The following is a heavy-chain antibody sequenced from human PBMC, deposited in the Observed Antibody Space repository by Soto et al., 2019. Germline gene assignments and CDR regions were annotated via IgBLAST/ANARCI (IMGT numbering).Heavy chain of an antibody. D-gene: IGHD1-26*01. CDR3: STELRWEQPGDN. CDR2: IKSKADGGTT. Sequence: PGGSLRLSCAASGFTFSNAWMKWVRQAPGKGLEWVGRIKSKADGGTTDYAAIVKDRFTISRDDSKDMLYLQMDSLQIEDTAVYYCSTELRWEQPGDNWGQGTLVTVSS. J-gene: IGHJ4*02. V-gene: IGHV3-15*05. CDR1: GFTFSNAW.